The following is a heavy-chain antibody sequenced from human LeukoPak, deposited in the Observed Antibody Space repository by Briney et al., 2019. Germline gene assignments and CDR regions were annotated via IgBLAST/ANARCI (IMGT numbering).Heavy chain of an antibody. J-gene: IGHJ6*03. V-gene: IGHV4-38-2*02. Sequence: PSETLSLTCTVSGDSISTYYWSWLRQPPGKGLEWLGSIYHSGSTYYNPSLKSRVTISVDTSKNQFSLKLSSVTAADTAVYYCARHYYDSSGYYYGAYYYYYMDVWGKGTTVTVSS. CDR1: GDSISTYY. CDR3: ARHYYDSSGYYYGAYYYYYMDV. CDR2: IYHSGST. D-gene: IGHD3-22*01.